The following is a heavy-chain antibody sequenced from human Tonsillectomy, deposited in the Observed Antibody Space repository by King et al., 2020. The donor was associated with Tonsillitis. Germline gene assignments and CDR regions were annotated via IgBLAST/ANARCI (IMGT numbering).Heavy chain of an antibody. J-gene: IGHJ4*02. CDR2: VSYSGSP. V-gene: IGHV4-59*01. Sequence: VQLQESGPGLVKPSETLSLTCTVSGDSLSDYYRSWIPQPPGKGLEWVGDVSYSGSPNYNPPHKSPVTISVDTSKNQFSLRLSSVTAADTAVYYCARTFYASGSFPGCFDYWGQGTLVTVSS. CDR3: ARTFYASGSFPGCFDY. CDR1: GDSLSDYY. D-gene: IGHD3-10*01.